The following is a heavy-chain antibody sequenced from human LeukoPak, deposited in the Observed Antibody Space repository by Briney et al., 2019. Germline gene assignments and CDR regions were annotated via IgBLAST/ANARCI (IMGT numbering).Heavy chain of an antibody. Sequence: GASVKVSCKASGYTFTSYDINWVRQATGQRLEWMGWMNPNSGNTGYAQKFQGRVTMTRNTSISTAYMELSSLRSEDTAVYYCARRVPNEVITDYFDYWGPGTLVTVSS. D-gene: IGHD3-16*01. V-gene: IGHV1-8*01. CDR3: ARRVPNEVITDYFDY. J-gene: IGHJ4*02. CDR1: GYTFTSYD. CDR2: MNPNSGNT.